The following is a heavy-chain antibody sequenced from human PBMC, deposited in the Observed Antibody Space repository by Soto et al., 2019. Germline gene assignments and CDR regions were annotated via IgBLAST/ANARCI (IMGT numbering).Heavy chain of an antibody. CDR1: GYTFTGYY. V-gene: IGHV1-2*02. CDR3: AREFLRGYSYVSYY. D-gene: IGHD5-18*01. Sequence: ASVKVSCKASGYTFTGYYMHWVRQAPGQGLEWMGWINPNRGGTNYAQKFQGRVTMTRDTSISTAYMELSRLRSDDTAVYYCAREFLRGYSYVSYYWGQGSLVTGYS. J-gene: IGHJ4*02. CDR2: INPNRGGT.